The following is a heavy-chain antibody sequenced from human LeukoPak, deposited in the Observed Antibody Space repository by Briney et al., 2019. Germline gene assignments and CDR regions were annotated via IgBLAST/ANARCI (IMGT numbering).Heavy chain of an antibody. J-gene: IGHJ6*02. V-gene: IGHV1-18*01. CDR1: GYTFTSYG. CDR3: AREAAATQGYYYYYGMDV. D-gene: IGHD6-13*01. Sequence: ASVKVPCKASGYTFTSYGISWVRQAPGQGLEWMGWISAYNGNTNYAQKLQGRVTMTTDTSTSTAYMELRSLRSDDTAVYYCAREAAATQGYYYYYGMDVWGQGTTVTVSS. CDR2: ISAYNGNT.